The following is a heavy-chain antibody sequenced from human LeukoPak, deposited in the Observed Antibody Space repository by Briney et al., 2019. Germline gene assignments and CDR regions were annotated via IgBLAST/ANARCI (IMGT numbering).Heavy chain of an antibody. CDR2: IIPIFGTA. CDR3: ARARTGDSAFDI. J-gene: IGHJ3*02. CDR1: GGTFSSYA. V-gene: IGHV1-69*05. Sequence: EASVKVSCKASGGTFSSYAISWVRQAPGQGLEWMGGIIPIFGTANYAQKFQGRVTITTDESTSTAYMELSSLRSEDTAVYYCARARTGDSAFDIWGQGTMVTVSS. D-gene: IGHD7-27*01.